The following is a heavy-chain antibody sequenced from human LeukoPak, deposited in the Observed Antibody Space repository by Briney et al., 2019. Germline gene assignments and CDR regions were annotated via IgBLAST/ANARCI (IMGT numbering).Heavy chain of an antibody. CDR3: AKDPYYDFWSGSPYYFDY. Sequence: GGSLRLSCAASGFTFSSYAMSWVRQAPGKGLEWVSAISGSGGGTYYADSVKGRFTISRDNSKNTLYPQMNSLRAEGTAVYYCAKDPYYDFWSGSPYYFDYWGQGTLVTVSS. CDR1: GFTFSSYA. D-gene: IGHD3-3*01. J-gene: IGHJ4*02. CDR2: ISGSGGGT. V-gene: IGHV3-23*01.